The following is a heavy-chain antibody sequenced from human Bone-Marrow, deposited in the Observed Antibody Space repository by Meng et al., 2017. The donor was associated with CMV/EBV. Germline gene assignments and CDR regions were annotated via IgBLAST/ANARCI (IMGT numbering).Heavy chain of an antibody. CDR1: GGSISSYY. Sequence: SETLSLTCTVSGGSISSYYWSWIRQPPGKGLEWIGYIYYSGSTNYNPSLKSRVTISVDTSKNQFSLKLSSVTAADTAVYYCARTSGTGSSWMFDYWDQGTLVTVSS. V-gene: IGHV4-59*01. CDR2: IYYSGST. D-gene: IGHD6-13*01. J-gene: IGHJ4*02. CDR3: ARTSGTGSSWMFDY.